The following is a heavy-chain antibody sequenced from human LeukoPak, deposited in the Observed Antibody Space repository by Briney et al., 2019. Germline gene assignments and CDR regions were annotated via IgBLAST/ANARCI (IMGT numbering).Heavy chain of an antibody. CDR3: AKDIVVVPAARAFDAFDI. J-gene: IGHJ3*02. Sequence: GGSLRLSCAPSVFTFSSYAMSWVRQAPGKGLEWVSAISARGGNTYYADSVKGRFTISRDNSKNTLYLQMPGLRAEDTAVYYCAKDIVVVPAARAFDAFDIWGQGRMVTVSS. CDR1: VFTFSSYA. V-gene: IGHV3-23*01. CDR2: ISARGGNT. D-gene: IGHD2-2*01.